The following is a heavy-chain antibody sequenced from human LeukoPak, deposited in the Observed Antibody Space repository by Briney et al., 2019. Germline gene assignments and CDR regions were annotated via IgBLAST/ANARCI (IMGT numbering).Heavy chain of an antibody. J-gene: IGHJ4*02. CDR3: ARVSGGVPAAILWSGWYPYGYYFDY. Sequence: SVKVSCKASGGTFSSYAISWVRQAPGQGLEWMGRIIPIFGTANYAQKFQGRVTITTDESTSTAYMELSSLRSEDTAVYYCARVSGGVPAAILWSGWYPYGYYFDYWGQGTLVTVSS. D-gene: IGHD2-2*02. CDR2: IIPIFGTA. CDR1: GGTFSSYA. V-gene: IGHV1-69*05.